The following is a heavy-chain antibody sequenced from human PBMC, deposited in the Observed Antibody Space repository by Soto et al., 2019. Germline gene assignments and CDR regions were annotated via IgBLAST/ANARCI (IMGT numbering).Heavy chain of an antibody. D-gene: IGHD2-2*01. Sequence: PSETLSLTCVVYGGSFSGYYWSWIRQSPGKGLEWIGGINHRGSTNYNPSLESRVTISVDTSKNQFSLKLPSVTAADTAMYYCARDGFCTSKTCRVGNWFDPWGQGNLVTVSS. CDR2: INHRGST. V-gene: IGHV4-34*01. CDR3: ARDGFCTSKTCRVGNWFDP. CDR1: GGSFSGYY. J-gene: IGHJ5*02.